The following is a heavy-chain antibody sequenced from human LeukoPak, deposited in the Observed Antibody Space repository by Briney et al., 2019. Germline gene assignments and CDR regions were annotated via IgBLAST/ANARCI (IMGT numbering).Heavy chain of an antibody. J-gene: IGHJ4*02. CDR2: IRYDGSNK. V-gene: IGHV3-30*02. D-gene: IGHD5-18*01. CDR1: GFTFSSYG. CDR3: ARGGGRNTTMVWAFDY. Sequence: GGSLRLSCAASGFTFSSYGMHWVRQAPGKGLEWVSFIRYDGSNKYYADSVKGRFTISRDNSKNTLFLQMGSLRAEDMAVYYCARGGGRNTTMVWAFDYWGQGTLVTVSS.